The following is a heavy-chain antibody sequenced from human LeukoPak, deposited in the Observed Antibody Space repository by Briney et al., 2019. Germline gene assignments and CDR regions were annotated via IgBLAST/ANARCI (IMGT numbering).Heavy chain of an antibody. CDR1: GFTFSSYG. CDR2: IWYDGSNK. Sequence: PGGSLRLSCAAPGFTFSSYGMHWVRQAPGKGLEWVAVIWYDGSNKYYADSVKGRFTISRDNSKNTLYLQMNSLRAEDTAVYYCARKGSGWFHYYYYYGMDVWGQGTTVTVSS. D-gene: IGHD6-19*01. V-gene: IGHV3-33*01. J-gene: IGHJ6*02. CDR3: ARKGSGWFHYYYYYGMDV.